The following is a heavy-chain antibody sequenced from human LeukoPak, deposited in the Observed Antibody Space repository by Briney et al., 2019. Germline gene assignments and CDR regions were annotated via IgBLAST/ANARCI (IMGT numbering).Heavy chain of an antibody. D-gene: IGHD3-22*01. Sequence: SETLSLTCAVYGGSFSGYYWSWIRQPPGKGLEWIGEINHSGSTNYNPSLKSRVTISVDTSKNQFSLKLSSVTAADTAVYYCASLDSDYYDSSGYYPWGQGTLVTVSS. CDR2: INHSGST. V-gene: IGHV4-34*01. CDR1: GGSFSGYY. J-gene: IGHJ5*02. CDR3: ASLDSDYYDSSGYYP.